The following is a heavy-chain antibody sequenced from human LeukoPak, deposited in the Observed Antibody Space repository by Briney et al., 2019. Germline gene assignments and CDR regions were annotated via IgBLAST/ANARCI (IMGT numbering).Heavy chain of an antibody. V-gene: IGHV1-8*01. CDR3: ARDSYYDFWSGYYPTGYYGMDV. CDR2: MNPNSGNT. D-gene: IGHD3-3*01. Sequence: ASVKVSCKASGYTFTSYDINWVRQATGQGLEWMGWMNPNSGNTGYAQKFQGRVTMTRNTSISTAYMGLSSLRSEDTAVYYCARDSYYDFWSGYYPTGYYGMDVWGQGTTVTVSS. CDR1: GYTFTSYD. J-gene: IGHJ6*02.